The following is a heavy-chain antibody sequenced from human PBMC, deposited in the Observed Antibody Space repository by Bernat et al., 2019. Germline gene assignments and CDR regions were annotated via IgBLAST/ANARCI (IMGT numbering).Heavy chain of an antibody. CDR3: ASYYYDNKGGDAFDI. D-gene: IGHD3-22*01. CDR1: GGSISSSSYY. CDR2: IYYSGST. V-gene: IGHV4-39*01. J-gene: IGHJ3*02. Sequence: QLQLQESGPGLVKPSETLSLTCTVSGGSISSSSYYWGWIRQPPGKGLEWIGSIYYSGSTYYNPSLKSRVTISVDTSKNQFSLKLSSVTAADTAVYYCASYYYDNKGGDAFDIWGQGTMVTVSS.